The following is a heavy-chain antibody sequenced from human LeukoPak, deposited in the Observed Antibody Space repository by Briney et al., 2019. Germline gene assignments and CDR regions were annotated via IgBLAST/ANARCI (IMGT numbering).Heavy chain of an antibody. J-gene: IGHJ4*02. V-gene: IGHV1-69*04. CDR2: IIPTPGIT. CDR3: ARSGAMYYYDSSGYYWAY. Sequence: SVKVSCKASGGTFNSYAITWVRQAPGQGLEWLGRIIPTPGITHYAQRFQGKVTITADKSTSTAYMELNNLRSEDTAVYYCARSGAMYYYDSSGYYWAYWGQGTLVTLSS. D-gene: IGHD3-22*01. CDR1: GGTFNSYA.